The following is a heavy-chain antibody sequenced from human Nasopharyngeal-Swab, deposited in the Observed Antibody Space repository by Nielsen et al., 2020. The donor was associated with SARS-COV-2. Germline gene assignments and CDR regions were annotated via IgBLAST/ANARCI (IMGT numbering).Heavy chain of an antibody. J-gene: IGHJ4*02. CDR3: ARYGVGDYFDY. D-gene: IGHD3-10*01. CDR1: GGSISSGSYY. CDR2: IHTSGST. Sequence: TLSLTCTVSGGSISSGSYYWSWIRQPAGKGLEWIGRIHTSGSTRYNPSLNSRVTISLDTSKNQLSLRLSSVTAADTAVYYCARYGVGDYFDYWGQGTLVTVSS. V-gene: IGHV4-61*02.